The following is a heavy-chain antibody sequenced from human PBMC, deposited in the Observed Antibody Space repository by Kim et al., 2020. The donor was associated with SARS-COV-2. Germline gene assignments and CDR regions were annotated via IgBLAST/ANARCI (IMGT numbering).Heavy chain of an antibody. V-gene: IGHV4-39*01. CDR2: IYYSGST. Sequence: SETLSLTCTVSGGSISSSSYYWGWIRQPPGKGLEWIGSIYYSGSTYYNPSLKSRVTISVDTSKNQFSLKLSSVTAADTAGYYCARLRAAAGTNAFDIWGQGTMVTVSS. J-gene: IGHJ3*02. CDR3: ARLRAAAGTNAFDI. D-gene: IGHD6-13*01. CDR1: GGSISSSSYY.